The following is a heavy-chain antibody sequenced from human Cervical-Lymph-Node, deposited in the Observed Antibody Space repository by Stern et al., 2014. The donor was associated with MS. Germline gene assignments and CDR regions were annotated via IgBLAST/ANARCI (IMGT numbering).Heavy chain of an antibody. Sequence: VQLVESGPGLVKPSQTLSLTCTVSGGSISSAHCWGWIRQYSGKDLEWLGHIYSRGSTHYNPSLRSRITISVDTSKSQFSLKLRYVTAADTAVYYCARDRRNYYDSVSANFGMDVWGPGTTVTVSS. CDR3: ARDRRNYYDSVSANFGMDV. V-gene: IGHV4-31*03. J-gene: IGHJ6*02. CDR1: GGSISSAHC. CDR2: IYSRGST. D-gene: IGHD3-22*01.